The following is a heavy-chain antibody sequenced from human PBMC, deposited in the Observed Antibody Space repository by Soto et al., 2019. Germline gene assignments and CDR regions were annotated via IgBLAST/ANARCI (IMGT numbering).Heavy chain of an antibody. CDR1: GFTFSSYG. Sequence: GGSLRLSCAASGFTFSSYGMHWVRQAPGKGLEWVAVIWYDGSNKYYADSVKGRFTISRDNSKNTLYLQMNSLRAEDTAVYYCARDLSSYYYMDVWGKGTTVTVSS. J-gene: IGHJ6*03. V-gene: IGHV3-33*01. CDR2: IWYDGSNK. CDR3: ARDLSSYYYMDV.